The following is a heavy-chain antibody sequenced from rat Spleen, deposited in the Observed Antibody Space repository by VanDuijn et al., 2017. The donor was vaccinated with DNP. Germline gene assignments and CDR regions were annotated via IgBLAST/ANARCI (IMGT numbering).Heavy chain of an antibody. J-gene: IGHJ4*01. Sequence: EVQLVESGGGLLQPGRSLKLSCAASGFTFSDYNMAWVRQAPKKGLEWVATIVYDGSGTYYGDSVTGRFTISRDNAKRTLYLQMDSLRSEDTATYYCATHGSISTISTGAMDAWGQGTSVTVSS. CDR1: GFTFSDYN. CDR2: IVYDGSGT. D-gene: IGHD1-2*01. CDR3: ATHGSISTISTGAMDA. V-gene: IGHV5S10*01.